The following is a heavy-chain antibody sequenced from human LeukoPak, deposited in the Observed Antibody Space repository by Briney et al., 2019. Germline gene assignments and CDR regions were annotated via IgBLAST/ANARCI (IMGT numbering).Heavy chain of an antibody. J-gene: IGHJ5*02. CDR1: GYTFTSYA. CDR3: AREWGYVAVAGESWFDP. Sequence: AASVKVSCKASGYTFTSYAMHWVRQAPGQRLEWMGWINAGNGNTKYSQKFQGRVTITRDTSASTAYMELSSLRSEDTAVYYCAREWGYVAVAGESWFDPWGQGTLVTVSS. D-gene: IGHD6-19*01. CDR2: INAGNGNT. V-gene: IGHV1-3*01.